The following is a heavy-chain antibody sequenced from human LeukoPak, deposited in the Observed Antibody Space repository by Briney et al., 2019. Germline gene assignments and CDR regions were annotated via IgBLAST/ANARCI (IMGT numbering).Heavy chain of an antibody. D-gene: IGHD6-6*01. Sequence: QPGGSLRLSCAASGFTFDDYAMPWVRQAPGKGLEWVSGISWNSGSIGYADSVKGRFTISRDNAKNSLYLQMNSLRAEDTALYYCAKENSYSSSPLDYWGQGTLVTVSS. V-gene: IGHV3-9*01. J-gene: IGHJ4*02. CDR1: GFTFDDYA. CDR2: ISWNSGSI. CDR3: AKENSYSSSPLDY.